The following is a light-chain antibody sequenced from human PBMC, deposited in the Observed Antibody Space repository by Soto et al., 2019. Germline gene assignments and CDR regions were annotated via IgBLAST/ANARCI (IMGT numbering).Light chain of an antibody. CDR1: QSGLSSSNNKNY. V-gene: IGKV4-1*01. J-gene: IGKJ4*01. CDR2: WAS. Sequence: DIVMTQSPDSLAVSLGERATINCKSSQSGLSSSNNKNYLTWYQQKPGQPPKQLIYWASTRESGVPDRFSGSGSGTDFTLTISSLHAEDVAVYYCQPYYSAPLTFGGGTKVELK. CDR3: QPYYSAPLT.